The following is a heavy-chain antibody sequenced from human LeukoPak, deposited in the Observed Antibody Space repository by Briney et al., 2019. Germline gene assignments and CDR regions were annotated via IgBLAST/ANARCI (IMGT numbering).Heavy chain of an antibody. V-gene: IGHV1-2*02. Sequence: ASVKVSCKASGYTFTGYYMHWVRQAPGRGLEWMGWINPNSGGTMYAQKFQGRVPMTRDTSISTAYMELSNLRSDDTAVYYCATLYCGSTSCSIGMGDYWGRGTLVTVSS. CDR1: GYTFTGYY. CDR3: ATLYCGSTSCSIGMGDY. J-gene: IGHJ4*02. D-gene: IGHD2-2*01. CDR2: INPNSGGT.